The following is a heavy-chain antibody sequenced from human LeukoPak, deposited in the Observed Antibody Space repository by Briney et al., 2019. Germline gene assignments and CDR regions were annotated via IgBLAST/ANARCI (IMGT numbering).Heavy chain of an antibody. CDR2: IYHSGNT. Sequence: PSETLSLTCTVSGGSISSYYWGRIRQPPGKGLEWIGYIYHSGNTNSNPSLKSRVTISIDSSKNQFSLKLSSVTAADTAVYYCARYSYYESSGYSNDAFDLWGQGAMVTVSS. CDR3: ARYSYYESSGYSNDAFDL. CDR1: GGSISSYY. J-gene: IGHJ3*01. V-gene: IGHV4-59*01. D-gene: IGHD3-22*01.